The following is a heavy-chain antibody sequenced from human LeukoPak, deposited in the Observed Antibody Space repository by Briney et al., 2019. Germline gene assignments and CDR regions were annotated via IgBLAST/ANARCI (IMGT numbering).Heavy chain of an antibody. Sequence: NPGGSLRLSCAASGFTFSDYNINWVRQAPGKGLEWVSSISSSSSYIYYADSVKGRFTISRDNAKNSLYLQMNSLRAEDTALYYCARLSAYYYGSQFYYYMDVWGKGTTVTVS. CDR2: ISSSSSYI. CDR1: GFTFSDYN. V-gene: IGHV3-21*01. J-gene: IGHJ6*03. D-gene: IGHD3-10*01. CDR3: ARLSAYYYGSQFYYYMDV.